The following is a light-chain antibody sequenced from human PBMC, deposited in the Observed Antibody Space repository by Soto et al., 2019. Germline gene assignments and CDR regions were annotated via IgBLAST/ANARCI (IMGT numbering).Light chain of an antibody. CDR2: DVG. V-gene: IGLV2-11*01. CDR3: CSCAGSVRV. CDR1: SSDVGGYNY. Sequence: QAVRNQPRSVSGCPGQSFTISCTGTSSDVGGYNYVAWYQQHPGKAPKLMIYDVGKRPSGVPDRFSGSKSGNTASLTISGLQAEDEADYYCCSCAGSVRVFGNGTKVTVL. J-gene: IGLJ1*01.